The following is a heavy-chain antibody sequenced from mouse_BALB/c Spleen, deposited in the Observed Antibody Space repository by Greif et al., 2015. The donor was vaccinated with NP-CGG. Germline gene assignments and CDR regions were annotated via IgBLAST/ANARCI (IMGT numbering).Heavy chain of an antibody. J-gene: IGHJ2*01. Sequence: VQLQQSGAELVKPGASVKLSCKASGYTFTSYYMYWVKQRPGQGLEWIGGINPSNGGTNFNEKFKSMATLTVDKSSSTAYMQLSSLTSEDSAVYYCTRSAYYGNLDYWGQGTTLTVSS. CDR2: INPSNGGT. D-gene: IGHD2-1*01. CDR3: TRSAYYGNLDY. CDR1: GYTFTSYY. V-gene: IGHV1S81*02.